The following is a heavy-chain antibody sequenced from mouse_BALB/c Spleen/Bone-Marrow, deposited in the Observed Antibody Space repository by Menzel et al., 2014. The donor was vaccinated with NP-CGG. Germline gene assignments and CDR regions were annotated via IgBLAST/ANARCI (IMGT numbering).Heavy chain of an antibody. CDR3: ARWLLRYYAMDD. V-gene: IGHV1-69*02. Sequence: VQLQQSGAELVKPGASVKLSCKASGYTFTSYWMHWVKQRPGQGLEWIGEIDPSDSYTNYNQKFKSKATLTVDKSSSTAYMQLSSLTSEDSAVYFCARWLLRYYAMDDWGQGTSVPVSS. D-gene: IGHD2-3*01. CDR2: IDPSDSYT. CDR1: GYTFTSYW. J-gene: IGHJ4*01.